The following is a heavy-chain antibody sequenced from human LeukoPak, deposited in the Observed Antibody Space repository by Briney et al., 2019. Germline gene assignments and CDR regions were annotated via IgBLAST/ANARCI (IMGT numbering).Heavy chain of an antibody. CDR3: ARERHIAAAVYYYYMDV. CDR1: LWTFTSYI. CDR2: MNAYNGNT. Sequence: ASVKASCKATLWTFTSYIISWVRQAPGQGLEWMGWMNAYNGNTDYAQRVQGRVTMTTDTSTSTAYKELRSLRSDNTAVYYCARERHIAAAVYYYYMDVWGKGTPVTVS. V-gene: IGHV1-18*01. D-gene: IGHD6-13*01. J-gene: IGHJ6*03.